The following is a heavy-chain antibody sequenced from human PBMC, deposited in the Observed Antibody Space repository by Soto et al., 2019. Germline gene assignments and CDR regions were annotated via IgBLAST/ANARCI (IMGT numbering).Heavy chain of an antibody. CDR2: ISNYGINK. J-gene: IGHJ4*02. V-gene: IGHV3-30*18. CDR1: GFTFGGYG. Sequence: QVQLVESGGGVVQPGRSLRLSCAASGFTFGGYGMHWVRQAPGKGLEWVAVISNYGINKYYVDSVRGLFTISKDNSNNTPDLQINCLTPEDTPLYYCGKDSLIDHNNCWPQGHCGQGTLVTVSS. CDR3: GKDSLIDHNNCWPQGH. D-gene: IGHD1-1*01.